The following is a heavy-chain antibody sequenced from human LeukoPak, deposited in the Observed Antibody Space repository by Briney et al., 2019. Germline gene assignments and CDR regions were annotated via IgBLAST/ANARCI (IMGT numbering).Heavy chain of an antibody. V-gene: IGHV4-30-4*08. CDR3: ARVPGHYGDPGDY. Sequence: PSETLSLTCTVSGGSISSGDYYWSWIRQPPAKGLEWIGYIYYSGSTYYNPSLKSRVTISVDTSKNQFSLKLSSVTAADTAVYYCARVPGHYGDPGDYWGQGTLVTVSS. D-gene: IGHD4-17*01. CDR2: IYYSGST. CDR1: GGSISSGDYY. J-gene: IGHJ4*02.